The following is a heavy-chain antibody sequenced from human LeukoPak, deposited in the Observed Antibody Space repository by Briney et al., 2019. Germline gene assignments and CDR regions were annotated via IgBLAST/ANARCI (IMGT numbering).Heavy chain of an antibody. CDR1: GGTFSSYA. CDR2: IIPIFGTA. Sequence: ASVKVSCKASGGTFSSYAISWVRQAPGQGLEWMGGIIPIFGTANYAQKFQGRVTITADESTSTAYMELSSLRSEDTAVYYCARPHCSSTSCYAGGAFDIWGQGTMVTVSS. D-gene: IGHD2-2*01. V-gene: IGHV1-69*01. J-gene: IGHJ3*02. CDR3: ARPHCSSTSCYAGGAFDI.